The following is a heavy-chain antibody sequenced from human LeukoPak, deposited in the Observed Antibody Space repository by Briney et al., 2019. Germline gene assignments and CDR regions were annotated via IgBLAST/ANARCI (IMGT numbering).Heavy chain of an antibody. CDR3: ASYAEPYYYDSSGYYSFGY. V-gene: IGHV1-69*01. D-gene: IGHD3-22*01. CDR2: IIPIFGTA. Sequence: ASVKVSCKASGGTFSSYAISWVRQAPGQGLEWRGGIIPIFGTANYAQKFQGRVTITADESTSTAYMELSSLRSEDTAVYYCASYAEPYYYDSSGYYSFGYWGQGTLVTVSS. CDR1: GGTFSSYA. J-gene: IGHJ4*02.